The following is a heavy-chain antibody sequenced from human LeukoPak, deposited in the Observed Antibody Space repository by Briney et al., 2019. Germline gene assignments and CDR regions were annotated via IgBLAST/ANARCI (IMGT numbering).Heavy chain of an antibody. Sequence: PSETLSLTCTVSGGSISSGGYYWSRIRQHPGKGLEWIGYIFHSGSPYYNPSLQSRVAISVDTSKNQFSLRLSSVTAADTAVYYCARWGSSPSGVGGLDYWGQGTLVTVSS. V-gene: IGHV4-31*03. D-gene: IGHD2-2*01. CDR3: ARWGSSPSGVGGLDY. CDR1: GGSISSGGYY. CDR2: IFHSGSP. J-gene: IGHJ4*02.